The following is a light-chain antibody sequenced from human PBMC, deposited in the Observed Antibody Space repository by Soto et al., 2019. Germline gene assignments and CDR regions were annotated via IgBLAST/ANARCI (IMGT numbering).Light chain of an antibody. J-gene: IGKJ2*01. CDR1: QSISGN. CDR3: QHYNHWPYT. V-gene: IGKV3-15*01. CDR2: AAS. Sequence: EVVMPQSPATLSVSPGERVTLSCRSSQSISGNLAWYQQKPGQAPRLLIYAASTRATGIPARFSGTGSGTEFALTISSLQSEDFALYYCQHYNHWPYTFGQGTKLEFK.